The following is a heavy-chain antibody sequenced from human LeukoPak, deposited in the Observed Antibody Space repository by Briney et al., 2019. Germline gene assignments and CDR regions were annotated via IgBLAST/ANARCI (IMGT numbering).Heavy chain of an antibody. J-gene: IGHJ4*02. Sequence: ASVKVSCKASGYTFTGYYMHWVRQAPGQGPEWMGWINPRTGVTNYAQKFQGRVTVTRDTPISTAYMELSGLRSDDTAVYSCARDRGNTPGDLDYWGQGTLLTVSS. CDR1: GYTFTGYY. CDR2: INPRTGVT. V-gene: IGHV1-2*02. CDR3: ARDRGNTPGDLDY. D-gene: IGHD3-10*01.